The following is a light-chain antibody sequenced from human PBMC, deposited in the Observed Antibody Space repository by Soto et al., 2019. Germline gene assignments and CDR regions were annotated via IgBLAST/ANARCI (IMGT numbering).Light chain of an antibody. CDR1: QSISWW. Sequence: DIQMTQSPSTLSASVGDRVTITCRSSQSISWWLAWYQQKPGKAPKLLIYKASTLESGVPSTFSGSRSGTEFTLTIRRLQPDDFATYYCQQYNSYLSTFGQGTKLEIK. CDR3: QQYNSYLST. V-gene: IGKV1-5*03. J-gene: IGKJ2*01. CDR2: KAS.